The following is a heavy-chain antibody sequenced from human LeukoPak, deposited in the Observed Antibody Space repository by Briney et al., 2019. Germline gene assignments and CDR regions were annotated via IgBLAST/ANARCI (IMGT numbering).Heavy chain of an antibody. J-gene: IGHJ4*02. CDR1: GGSISSYC. V-gene: IGHV4-59*01. CDR3: ARASPGDFWSGYSAGYFDY. Sequence: SETLSLTCTVSGGSISSYCWSWIRQPPGKGLEWIGYIYYSGSTNYNPSLKSRVTISVDTSKNQFSLKLSSVTAADTAVYYCARASPGDFWSGYSAGYFDYWGQGTLVTVSS. CDR2: IYYSGST. D-gene: IGHD3-3*01.